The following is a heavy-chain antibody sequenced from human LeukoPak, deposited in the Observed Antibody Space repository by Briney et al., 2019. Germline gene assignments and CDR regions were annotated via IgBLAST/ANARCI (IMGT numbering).Heavy chain of an antibody. CDR3: ARDVVLAGTDAFDI. CDR2: ISGDGGNT. J-gene: IGHJ3*02. D-gene: IGHD6-19*01. Sequence: GGSLRLSCAASGFTFDDYAMHWVRQAPGKGLEWVSLISGDGGNTYYADSVQGRFTISRDNAKDTVFLQMNSLRGEDTAVYYCARDVVLAGTDAFDIWGQGTVVSVAS. V-gene: IGHV3-43*02. CDR1: GFTFDDYA.